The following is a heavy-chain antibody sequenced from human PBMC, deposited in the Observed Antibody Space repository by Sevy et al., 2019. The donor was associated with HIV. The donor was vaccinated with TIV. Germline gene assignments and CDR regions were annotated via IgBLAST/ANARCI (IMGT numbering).Heavy chain of an antibody. Sequence: SETLSLTCAVSGASITISTWWGWVRQPPGKGLGWIGEIHHTGSTNSNPSLKTRVTLSVDKSKNQFSLNLNSVTAANTAVYYVVRAKFGSVLGDALDIWGQGTMVTVSS. D-gene: IGHD6-25*01. CDR2: IHHTGST. V-gene: IGHV4-4*02. CDR3: VRAKFGSVLGDALDI. CDR1: GASITISTW. J-gene: IGHJ3*02.